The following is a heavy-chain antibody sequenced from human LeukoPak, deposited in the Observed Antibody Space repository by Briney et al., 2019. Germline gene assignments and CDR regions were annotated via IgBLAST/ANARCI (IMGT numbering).Heavy chain of an antibody. Sequence: SGGSLRLSCAASGFTFSSYGMHWVRQAPGRGLEWVAFIRYDGRTDYYADSVKGRFTISRDNSKFMVYLQMNSLRAEDTAMYYCGRTYFDFWSSYYPVDDWGQGTLVAVSS. CDR1: GFTFSSYG. V-gene: IGHV3-30*02. D-gene: IGHD3-3*01. CDR3: GRTYFDFWSSYYPVDD. CDR2: IRYDGRTD. J-gene: IGHJ4*02.